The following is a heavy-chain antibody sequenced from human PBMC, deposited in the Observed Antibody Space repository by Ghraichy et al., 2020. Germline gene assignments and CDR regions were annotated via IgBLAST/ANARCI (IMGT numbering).Heavy chain of an antibody. J-gene: IGHJ4*02. D-gene: IGHD6-19*01. CDR1: GASISSSSYY. Sequence: SETLSLTCTVSGASISSSSYYWAWIRQPPGKGLEWIGEINHSGSTSYNPSLKSRVTISVDTSKNQFSLKLSSVTAADTAVYYCARVSGPVHGSYAGYSSGWLSYWGQGTLVTVSS. V-gene: IGHV4-39*07. CDR3: ARVSGPVHGSYAGYSSGWLSY. CDR2: INHSGST.